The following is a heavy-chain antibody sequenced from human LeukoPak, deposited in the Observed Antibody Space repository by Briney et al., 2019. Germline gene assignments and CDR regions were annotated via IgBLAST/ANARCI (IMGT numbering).Heavy chain of an antibody. Sequence: GGSLRLSCAASGFTFSDYEMNWVRQAPGKGLEWVSYISSSASIIYYSDSVKGRFTISRDNAKNSLYLQMNSLRDEDTAVYYCARVDYDRSGEDANAEYFQHWGQGTLVTVSS. CDR2: ISSSASII. J-gene: IGHJ1*01. D-gene: IGHD3-22*01. CDR3: ARVDYDRSGEDANAEYFQH. V-gene: IGHV3-48*03. CDR1: GFTFSDYE.